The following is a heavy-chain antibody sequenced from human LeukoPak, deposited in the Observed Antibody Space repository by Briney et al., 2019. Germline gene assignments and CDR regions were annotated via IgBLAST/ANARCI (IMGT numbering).Heavy chain of an antibody. CDR2: ISGSGGST. D-gene: IGHD6-19*01. CDR1: GFTFSSYA. Sequence: AGGSLRLSCAASGFTFSSYAMSWVRQAPGKGLEWVSAISGSGGSTYCADSVKGRFTISRDNSKNTLYLQMNSLRAEDTAVYYCAKGKSGWLANFDYWGQGTLVTVSS. V-gene: IGHV3-23*01. CDR3: AKGKSGWLANFDY. J-gene: IGHJ4*02.